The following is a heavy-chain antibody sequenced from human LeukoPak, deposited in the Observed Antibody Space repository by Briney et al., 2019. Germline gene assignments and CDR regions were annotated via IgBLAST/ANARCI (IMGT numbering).Heavy chain of an antibody. CDR3: ARVSGSIDY. CDR2: MNVKSGYT. V-gene: IGHV1-8*03. D-gene: IGHD1-26*01. CDR1: GYTLTTYD. J-gene: IGHJ4*02. Sequence: ASAKDSCKPSGYTLTTYDTKSVSHAIGQGLERMGWMNVKSGYTGYAQKFQGRDTITRDTSTSTGYMEVSSLRSEGTAVYYCARVSGSIDYWGQGTLVTVSS.